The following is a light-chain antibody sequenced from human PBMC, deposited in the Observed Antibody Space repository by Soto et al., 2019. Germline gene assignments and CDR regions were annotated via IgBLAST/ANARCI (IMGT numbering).Light chain of an antibody. Sequence: DIQLTQSPSTLSASIGDRVTITCRASQHISNWLAWYQQTLGKAPKLLIHEASTLESGVPSRFSGSGSGTEFTLTISSLQPGDFATYYCLQHNNYPRTFGQGTKVEIK. CDR1: QHISNW. J-gene: IGKJ1*01. CDR3: LQHNNYPRT. CDR2: EAS. V-gene: IGKV1-5*03.